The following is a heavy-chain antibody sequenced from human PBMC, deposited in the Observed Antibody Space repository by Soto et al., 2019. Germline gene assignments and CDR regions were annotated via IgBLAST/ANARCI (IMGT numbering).Heavy chain of an antibody. CDR3: ARGRAYGMDV. CDR2: INAGNGNT. CDR1: GYTFTSYA. J-gene: IGHJ6*02. Sequence: QVQLVQSGAEEKKPGASVKVSCKASGYTFTSYAMHWVRQAPGQRLEWMGWINAGNGNTKYSQKFQGRVTITRDTSASTDYMELSSLRSEDTAVYYCARGRAYGMDVWGQGTTVTVSS. V-gene: IGHV1-3*05.